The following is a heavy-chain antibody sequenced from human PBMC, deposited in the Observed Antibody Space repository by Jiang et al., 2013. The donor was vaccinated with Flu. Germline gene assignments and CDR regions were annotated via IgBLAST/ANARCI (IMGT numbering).Heavy chain of an antibody. J-gene: IGHJ4*02. CDR1: GGSFSGYY. Sequence: LLKPSETLSLTCAVYGGSFSGYYWSWIRQPPGKGLEWIGEINHSGSTNYNPSLKSRVTISVDTSKNQFSLKLSSVTAADTAVYYCARTLIRGVTIRPLGYWGQGTLVTVSS. CDR2: INHSGST. D-gene: IGHD3-10*01. V-gene: IGHV4-34*01. CDR3: ARTLIRGVTIRPLGY.